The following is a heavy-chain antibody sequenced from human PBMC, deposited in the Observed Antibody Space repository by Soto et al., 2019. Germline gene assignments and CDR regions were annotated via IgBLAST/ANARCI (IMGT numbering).Heavy chain of an antibody. J-gene: IGHJ4*02. CDR3: ARDRIAAAGTYWY. CDR2: IWYDGSNK. V-gene: IGHV3-33*01. CDR1: GFTFSSYG. D-gene: IGHD6-13*01. Sequence: GGSLRLSCSASGFTFSSYGMHWVRQAPGKGLEWVAVIWYDGSNKYYADSVKGRFTISRDNSKNTLYLQMNSLRAEDTAVYYCARDRIAAAGTYWYWGQGTLVTVSS.